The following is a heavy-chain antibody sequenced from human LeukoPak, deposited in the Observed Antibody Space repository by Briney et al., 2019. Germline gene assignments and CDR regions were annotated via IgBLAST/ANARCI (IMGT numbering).Heavy chain of an antibody. CDR1: GYSISSGYY. V-gene: IGHV4-38-2*02. J-gene: IGHJ3*02. D-gene: IGHD6-13*01. Sequence: SETLSLTCTVSGYSISSGYYWGWIRQPPGKGLEWIGSIYHSGSTYYNPSLKGRVTISVDRSKNQFSLKLSSVTAADTAVYYCARYRKGIDAFDIWGQGTMVTVSS. CDR3: ARYRKGIDAFDI. CDR2: IYHSGST.